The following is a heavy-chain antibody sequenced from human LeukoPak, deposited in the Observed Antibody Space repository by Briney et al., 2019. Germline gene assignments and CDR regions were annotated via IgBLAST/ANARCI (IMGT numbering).Heavy chain of an antibody. CDR2: ISGSGGTT. CDR1: GFTFDSYA. V-gene: IGHV3-23*01. D-gene: IGHD1-26*01. J-gene: IGHJ4*02. Sequence: GGSLRLSCAASGFTFDSYAMNWVRQAPGKGLEWVSAISGSGGTTYYADSVKGRFTISRDNSKNTLYLQMNSLRAEDTAVYYCAKVLTSPWVVGATILDYWGQGTLVTVSS. CDR3: AKVLTSPWVVGATILDY.